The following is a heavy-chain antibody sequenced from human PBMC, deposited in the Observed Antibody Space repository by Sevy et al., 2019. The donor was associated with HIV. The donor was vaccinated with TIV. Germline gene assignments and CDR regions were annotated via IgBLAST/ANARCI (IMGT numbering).Heavy chain of an antibody. Sequence: GGSLRLSCAASGFTFSSYALHWVRLAPAKGLEWVADVAYEGLNKHYAESVKGRFTISRDNSNNVLYFQMNSLRPEDTALYYCATSSRGYSGYGPLDYWGQGTLVTVSS. CDR2: VAYEGLNK. CDR3: ATSSRGYSGYGPLDY. J-gene: IGHJ4*02. CDR1: GFTFSSYA. V-gene: IGHV3-30-3*01. D-gene: IGHD5-12*01.